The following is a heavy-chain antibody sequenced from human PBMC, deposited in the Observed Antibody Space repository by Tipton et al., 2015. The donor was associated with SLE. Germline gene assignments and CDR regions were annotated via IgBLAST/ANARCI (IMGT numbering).Heavy chain of an antibody. CDR2: IYYSGNT. V-gene: IGHV4-59*01. Sequence: TLSLTCTLSDGSISTYHWSWIRQPPGKGLEWIGYIYYSGNTNYSPSLKSRVTISVDTSKNQFSLRLNSVTAADTAVYYCARVLTGTSTFDYWGQGTLVTVSS. CDR3: ARVLTGTSTFDY. D-gene: IGHD1-7*01. J-gene: IGHJ4*02. CDR1: DGSISTYH.